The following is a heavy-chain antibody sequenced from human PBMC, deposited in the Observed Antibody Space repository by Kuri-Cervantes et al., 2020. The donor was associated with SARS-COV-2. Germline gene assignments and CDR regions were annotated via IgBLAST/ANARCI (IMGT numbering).Heavy chain of an antibody. D-gene: IGHD3-10*01. CDR1: EFTFSSYD. CDR2: IGTAGDT. J-gene: IGHJ4*02. CDR3: TTDDLYMVRGG. Sequence: GESLKISCAASEFTFSSYDMHWVRQATGKGLEWVSAIGTAGDTYYPGSVKGRFTISRENAKNSLYLQMNSLKTEDTAVYYCTTDDLYMVRGGWGQGTLVTVSS. V-gene: IGHV3-13*01.